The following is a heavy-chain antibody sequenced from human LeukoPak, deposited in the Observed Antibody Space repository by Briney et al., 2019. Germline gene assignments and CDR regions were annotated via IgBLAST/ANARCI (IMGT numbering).Heavy chain of an antibody. D-gene: IGHD1-26*01. V-gene: IGHV1-3*01. Sequence: GASVKVSCKASGYTFTNYAMHWVRQAPGQRLEWMGWINAGNGNTKYSQEFQGRVTMTTDTSTSTAYTELRSLTSDDTAVYYCAREESIGRYQFLHDSWGQGTLVTVSS. CDR3: AREESIGRYQFLHDS. CDR1: GYTFTNYA. CDR2: INAGNGNT. J-gene: IGHJ4*02.